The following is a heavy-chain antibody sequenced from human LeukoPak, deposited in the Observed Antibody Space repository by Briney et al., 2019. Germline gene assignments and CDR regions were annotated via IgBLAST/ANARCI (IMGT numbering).Heavy chain of an antibody. CDR3: ASVYCTNGVSYRSLYY. D-gene: IGHD2-8*01. Sequence: ASVKVSCKASGYTFTGYYMHWVRQAPGQGLEWMGWINPNSGGTNYAQKFQGRVTMTRDTSISTAYMELSRLRSDDTAVYYCASVYCTNGVSYRSLYYWGQGTLVTVSS. CDR2: INPNSGGT. J-gene: IGHJ4*02. V-gene: IGHV1-2*02. CDR1: GYTFTGYY.